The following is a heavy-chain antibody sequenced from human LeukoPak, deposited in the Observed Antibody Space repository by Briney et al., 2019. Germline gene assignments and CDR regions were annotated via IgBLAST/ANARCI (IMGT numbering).Heavy chain of an antibody. D-gene: IGHD3-22*01. CDR1: GFTFDDYA. CDR2: ISWNSGSI. V-gene: IGHV3-9*01. J-gene: IGHJ4*02. CDR3: AKDYYDSSGYSHFDY. Sequence: GGSLRLSCAASGFTFDDYAMHWVRQAPGKGLEWVSGISWNSGSIGYADSVKGRFTISRDNAKNSLYLQMNSLRAEDTALYYCAKDYYDSSGYSHFDYWGQGTLVTVSS.